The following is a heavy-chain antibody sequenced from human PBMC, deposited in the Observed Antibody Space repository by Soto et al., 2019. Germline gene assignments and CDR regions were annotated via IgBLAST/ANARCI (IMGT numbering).Heavy chain of an antibody. Sequence: LMLSCKGSGYSFTSYRIGFGRQMPGKGMEWMGIIYPGDSDTRYSPSFQGQVTISADKSISTAYLQWSSLKASDTAMYYCARQSIAARPSPYYYYMDVWGKGTTVTVSS. D-gene: IGHD6-6*01. CDR3: ARQSIAARPSPYYYYMDV. J-gene: IGHJ6*03. CDR1: GYSFTSYR. CDR2: IYPGDSDT. V-gene: IGHV5-51*01.